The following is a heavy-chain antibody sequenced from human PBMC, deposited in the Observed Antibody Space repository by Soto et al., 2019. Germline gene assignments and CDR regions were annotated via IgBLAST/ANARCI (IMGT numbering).Heavy chain of an antibody. Sequence: SETLSLTCTVSGGSISTYYWSWIRQPAGKGLEWIGRIYASGSTNYNPSLKSRVTMSVATSKNQFSLKLSSVTAADTAVYYCARRGMVIIPTATAFDYWGQATLVTVSS. CDR3: ARRGMVIIPTATAFDY. CDR1: GGSISTYY. D-gene: IGHD2-2*01. V-gene: IGHV4-4*07. J-gene: IGHJ4*02. CDR2: IYASGST.